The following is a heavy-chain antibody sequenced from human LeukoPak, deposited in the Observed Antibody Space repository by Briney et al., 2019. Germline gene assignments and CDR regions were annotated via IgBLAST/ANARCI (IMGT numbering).Heavy chain of an antibody. CDR3: ARSDCSSTSCYAFDI. CDR1: GGSFSSSSYS. J-gene: IGHJ3*02. V-gene: IGHV4-39*01. CDR2: IYYSGTT. Sequence: SETLSLTCTVSGGSFSSSSYSWGWLRQPPGKGLEWIGSIYYSGTTYYNPSLKSRVTISVDSSKNQFSLKLSSVTAADTAVYNCARSDCSSTSCYAFDIWGQGTMVTVSS. D-gene: IGHD2-2*01.